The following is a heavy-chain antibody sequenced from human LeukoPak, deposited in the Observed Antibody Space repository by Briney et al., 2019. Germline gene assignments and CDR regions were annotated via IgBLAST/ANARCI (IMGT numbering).Heavy chain of an antibody. Sequence: GGSLRLSCAASGFTFSTYGMHWVRQAPGKGLEWVAVISYDGSNKYYADSVKGRFTVSRDNSKNTLYLQMNSLRAEDTAVYYCAREFSGSISRHFDYWGQGTLVTVSS. CDR3: AREFSGSISRHFDY. CDR2: ISYDGSNK. D-gene: IGHD2-15*01. J-gene: IGHJ4*02. V-gene: IGHV3-30*03. CDR1: GFTFSTYG.